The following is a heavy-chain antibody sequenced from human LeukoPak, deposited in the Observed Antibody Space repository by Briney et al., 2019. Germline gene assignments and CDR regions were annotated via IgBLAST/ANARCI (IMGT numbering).Heavy chain of an antibody. CDR3: ARDSSGWSRALDY. Sequence: PSETLSLTCTVSGYSISSGYYWGWIRQPPGKGLEWIGSIYHSGSTYYNPSLKSRVTISVDTSKNQFSLKLSSVTAADTAVYYCARDSSGWSRALDYWGQGTLVTVSS. V-gene: IGHV4-38-2*02. J-gene: IGHJ4*02. CDR2: IYHSGST. D-gene: IGHD6-19*01. CDR1: GYSISSGYY.